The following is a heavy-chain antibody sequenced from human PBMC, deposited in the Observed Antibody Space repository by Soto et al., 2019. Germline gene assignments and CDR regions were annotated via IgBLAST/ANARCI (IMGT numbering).Heavy chain of an antibody. Sequence: GESLKISCKGSGYSFTSYWIGRVRQMPGKGLEWAGIIYPGDSNTRYSPSLQGQVTISVDKSISTAYLQWSSLKATDTAMYYCARHAYDFWSGHPNPRYYYGMDVWGQGTTVTVSS. D-gene: IGHD3-3*01. V-gene: IGHV5-51*01. CDR1: GYSFTSYW. CDR3: ARHAYDFWSGHPNPRYYYGMDV. J-gene: IGHJ6*02. CDR2: IYPGDSNT.